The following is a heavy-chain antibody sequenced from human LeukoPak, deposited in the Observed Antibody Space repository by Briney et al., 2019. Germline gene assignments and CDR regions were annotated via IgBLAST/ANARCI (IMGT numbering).Heavy chain of an antibody. CDR2: ISYDGSNK. J-gene: IGHJ6*02. CDR3: ARAGMGLQYPSVNYFYGMDV. Sequence: PGGSLRLSCAASRFAFSTFAMHWVRLAPGKGLVWVAVISYDGSNKYYADSVKGRFTISRDNFKHTLYLQMNSLRPEDTAVYSCARAGMGLQYPSVNYFYGMDVWGQGTTVTVSS. CDR1: RFAFSTFA. V-gene: IGHV3-30*04. D-gene: IGHD2-2*02.